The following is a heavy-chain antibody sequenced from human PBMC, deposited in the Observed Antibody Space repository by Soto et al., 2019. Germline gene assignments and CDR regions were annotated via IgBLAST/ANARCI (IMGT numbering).Heavy chain of an antibody. CDR2: SSNSGTFS. Sequence: QVQLVESGGGLVKPGGSLRLSCEGSGFTSSDYYISWIRQAPGKGLEWISYSSNSGTFSRYADSVKGRFSISRDNTKNLLYLQMNSLRAEDTAVYYCVRSGDNYNRLDYWGQGTPVTVSS. CDR3: VRSGDNYNRLDY. V-gene: IGHV3-11*06. J-gene: IGHJ4*02. CDR1: GFTSSDYY. D-gene: IGHD1-1*01.